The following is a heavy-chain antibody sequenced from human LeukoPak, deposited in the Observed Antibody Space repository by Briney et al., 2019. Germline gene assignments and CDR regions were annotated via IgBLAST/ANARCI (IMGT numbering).Heavy chain of an antibody. Sequence: ASVKVSCKTSGFTFRSYGFTWVRQAAGQGLELMGWISAYTGDTKSAQKYQGRITMTTDTTTSTAYMEMRSLRSDDTAVYYCARGCRSTCSYGLDYWGQGTLVTVSS. CDR3: ARGCRSTCSYGLDY. J-gene: IGHJ4*02. CDR1: GFTFRSYG. V-gene: IGHV1-18*01. D-gene: IGHD2-2*01. CDR2: ISAYTGDT.